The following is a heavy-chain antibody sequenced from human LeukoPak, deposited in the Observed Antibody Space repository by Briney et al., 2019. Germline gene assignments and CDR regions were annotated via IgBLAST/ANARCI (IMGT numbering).Heavy chain of an antibody. CDR3: ARDVGGTALFDL. Sequence: GGSLRLSCAASGFTFGTYGMSWVRQAPGKGLEWVSTISAGAENTHYADSMRGRFTISRDNFRDTLYLQMNNLRAEDTAIYYCARDVGGTALFDLWGQGTLVTVSS. CDR2: ISAGAENT. V-gene: IGHV3-23*01. J-gene: IGHJ4*02. D-gene: IGHD1-26*01. CDR1: GFTFGTYG.